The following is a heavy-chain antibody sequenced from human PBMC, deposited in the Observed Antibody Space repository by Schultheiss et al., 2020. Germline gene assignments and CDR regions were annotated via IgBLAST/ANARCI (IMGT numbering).Heavy chain of an antibody. J-gene: IGHJ5*02. CDR1: GYTFTSYA. D-gene: IGHD2-2*01. CDR2: INTNTGNP. V-gene: IGHV7-4-1*02. CDR3: ARDLIPAAMFASWFDP. Sequence: GESLKVSCKASGYTFTSYAMNWVRQAPGQGLEWMGWINTNTGNPTYAQGFTGRFVFSLDTSVSTAYLQISSLKAEDTAVYYCARDLIPAAMFASWFDPWGQGTLVTVSS.